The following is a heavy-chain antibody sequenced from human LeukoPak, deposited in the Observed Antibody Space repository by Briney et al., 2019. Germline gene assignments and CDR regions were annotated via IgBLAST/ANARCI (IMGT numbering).Heavy chain of an antibody. CDR2: VSYDGGNE. J-gene: IGHJ4*02. CDR3: VVTPEAAVKGNC. Sequence: GRSLRLSCAASGLTFSSYAMHWVRQAPGKGLEWVAVVSYDGGNEYYADSVKGRFTISRDNSENTLYLQMNSLRSEDTAVYYCVVTPEAAVKGNCWGQGTLVTVPS. D-gene: IGHD6-13*01. CDR1: GLTFSSYA. V-gene: IGHV3-30-3*01.